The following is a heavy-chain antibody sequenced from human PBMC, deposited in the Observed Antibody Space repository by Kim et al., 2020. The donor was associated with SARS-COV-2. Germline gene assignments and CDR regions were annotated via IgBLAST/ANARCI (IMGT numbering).Heavy chain of an antibody. J-gene: IGHJ5*02. Sequence: SETLSLTCTVSGGSISSSSYYWGWIRQPPGKGLEWIGSIYYSGSTCYNPSLKSRVTISVDTSKNQFSLKLSSVTAADTAVYYCARHDNGWGGWFDPWGQGTLVTVSS. D-gene: IGHD6-19*01. CDR3: ARHDNGWGGWFDP. V-gene: IGHV4-39*01. CDR2: IYYSGST. CDR1: GGSISSSSYY.